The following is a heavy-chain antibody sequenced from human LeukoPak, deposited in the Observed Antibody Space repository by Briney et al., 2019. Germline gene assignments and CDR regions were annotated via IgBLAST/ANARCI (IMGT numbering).Heavy chain of an antibody. J-gene: IGHJ6*03. D-gene: IGHD3-9*01. CDR3: ARVYYDILTGPYYMDV. CDR1: GYTFTSYG. V-gene: IGHV1-18*01. CDR2: ISAYNGNT. Sequence: ASVKVSCKASGYTFTSYGISWVRQAPGQGLEWMGWISAYNGNTNYAQKLQGRVTMTTDTSTSTAYTELRSLRSDDTAVYYCARVYYDILTGPYYMDVWGKGTTVTISS.